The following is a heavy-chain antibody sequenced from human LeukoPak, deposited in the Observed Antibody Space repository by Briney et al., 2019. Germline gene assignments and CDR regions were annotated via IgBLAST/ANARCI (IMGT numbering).Heavy chain of an antibody. CDR1: GYTFTSYD. CDR2: MNPNSGNT. J-gene: IGHJ3*02. D-gene: IGHD2-21*02. CDR3: ASSCGGDCYYRAFDI. Sequence: ASVKVSCKASGYTFTSYDINWVRQATGQGLEWMGWMNPNSGNTGYAQKFQGRVTMTRNTSISTAYMELSSPRSEDTAVYYCASSCGGDCYYRAFDIWGQGTMVTVSS. V-gene: IGHV1-8*01.